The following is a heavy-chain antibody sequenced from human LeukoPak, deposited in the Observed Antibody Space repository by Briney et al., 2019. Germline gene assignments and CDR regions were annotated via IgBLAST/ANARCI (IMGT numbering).Heavy chain of an antibody. CDR2: IYYSGST. Sequence: SETLSLTCTVSGGSISSHYWSWIRQPPGKGLEWIGYIYYSGSTNYNPSLKSRVTISVDTSKNQFSLKLSSVTAADTAVYYCARGGYCSSTSCYHYYYYGMDVWGQGTTVTVSS. J-gene: IGHJ6*02. V-gene: IGHV4-59*11. D-gene: IGHD2-2*01. CDR1: GGSISSHY. CDR3: ARGGYCSSTSCYHYYYYGMDV.